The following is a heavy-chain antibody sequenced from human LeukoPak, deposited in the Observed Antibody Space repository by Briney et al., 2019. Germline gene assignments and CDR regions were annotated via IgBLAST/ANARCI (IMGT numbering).Heavy chain of an antibody. J-gene: IGHJ6*03. Sequence: GGSLRLSCAASGFTFSSYWMNWVRQTPGKGLEWVSSIIASGGTTYYADSVKGRFTISRDNSKNTLYLQMNSLRAEDTAVYYCAKGRGWEASYYYYYMDVWGKGTTVTISS. D-gene: IGHD1-26*01. V-gene: IGHV3-23*01. CDR2: IIASGGTT. CDR3: AKGRGWEASYYYYYMDV. CDR1: GFTFSSYW.